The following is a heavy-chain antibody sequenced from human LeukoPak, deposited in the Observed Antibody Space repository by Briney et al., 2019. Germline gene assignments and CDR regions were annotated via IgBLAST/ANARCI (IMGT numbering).Heavy chain of an antibody. Sequence: AGGSLRLSCAASGFTFSSYGMHWVRQAPGKGLEGVAVIWYDGSNKYFADSVKGRFTISRDNSKNTLYLQMNSLRAEDTAVYYCARDIGNYYDSSGYVIWGQGTLVTVSS. D-gene: IGHD3-22*01. J-gene: IGHJ4*02. CDR1: GFTFSSYG. CDR3: ARDIGNYYDSSGYVI. CDR2: IWYDGSNK. V-gene: IGHV3-30*19.